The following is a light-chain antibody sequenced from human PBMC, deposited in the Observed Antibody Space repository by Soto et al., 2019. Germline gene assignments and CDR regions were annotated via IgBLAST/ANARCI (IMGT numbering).Light chain of an antibody. CDR3: SSYTSKGILVL. V-gene: IGLV2-14*03. Sequence: QSVLTQPASVSGSPGQSITISCTGTSSDVGDYNYVSWYQHHPGKAPKLMIYDVTNRPSGVSDRFSGSKSGNTASLTISGLQADDEADYYGSSYTSKGILVLFGGGTELIVL. CDR1: SSDVGDYNY. CDR2: DVT. J-gene: IGLJ2*01.